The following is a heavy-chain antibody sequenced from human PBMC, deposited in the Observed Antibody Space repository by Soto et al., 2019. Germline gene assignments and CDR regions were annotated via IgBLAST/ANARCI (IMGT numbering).Heavy chain of an antibody. J-gene: IGHJ4*02. V-gene: IGHV3-66*01. CDR3: ARWAKSYYFDY. CDR2: IYSGGST. CDR1: GFTVSSNY. Sequence: GGSLRLSCAASGFTVSSNYMSWVRQAPGKGLEWVSVIYSGGSTYYADSVKGRFTISRDNSKNTLYLQMNSLRAEDTAVYYCARWAKSYYFDYWGQGTLVTVSS.